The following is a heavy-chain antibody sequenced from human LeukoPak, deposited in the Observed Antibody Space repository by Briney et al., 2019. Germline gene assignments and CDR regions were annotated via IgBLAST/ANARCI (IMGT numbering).Heavy chain of an antibody. Sequence: ASVKVSCKASGGTFSSYDINWVRQATGQGLEWMGWMNPNSGNTGYAQRFQGRVTFTRNTSISTAYMELSSLRSEDTAVYYCARGYYDSINWFDPWGQGTLVTVSS. D-gene: IGHD3-22*01. CDR1: GGTFSSYD. V-gene: IGHV1-8*03. CDR2: MNPNSGNT. J-gene: IGHJ5*02. CDR3: ARGYYDSINWFDP.